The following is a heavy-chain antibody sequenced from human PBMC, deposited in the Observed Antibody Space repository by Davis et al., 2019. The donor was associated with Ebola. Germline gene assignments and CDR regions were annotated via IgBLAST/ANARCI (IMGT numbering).Heavy chain of an antibody. J-gene: IGHJ5*02. Sequence: PGGSLRLSCAASGFTFSSHHMNWVRQAPGRGLEWVSFISSNSNTVYYAASFKGLFTISRDNAKNSVYLQMNSLRDEDTAVYYCARCRDMAALLVFDPWGQGTLVTVSS. CDR3: ARCRDMAALLVFDP. CDR1: GFTFSSHH. CDR2: ISSNSNTV. D-gene: IGHD6-6*01. V-gene: IGHV3-48*02.